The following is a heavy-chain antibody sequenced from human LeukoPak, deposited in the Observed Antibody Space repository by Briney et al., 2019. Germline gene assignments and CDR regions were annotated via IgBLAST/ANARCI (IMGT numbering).Heavy chain of an antibody. CDR1: GGSISSYY. D-gene: IGHD2-8*01. Sequence: PSETLSLTCTVSGGSISSYYWSWIRQPAGKGLEWIGRIYTSGSTNYNPSLKSRVTMSVDTSKNQFSLKLSSVTAADTAVYYCARDRAMAGTNDAFDIWGQGTMVTVPS. CDR2: IYTSGST. CDR3: ARDRAMAGTNDAFDI. V-gene: IGHV4-4*07. J-gene: IGHJ3*02.